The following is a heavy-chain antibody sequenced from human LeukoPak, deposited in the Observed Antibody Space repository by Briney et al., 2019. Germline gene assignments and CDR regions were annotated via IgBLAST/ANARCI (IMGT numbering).Heavy chain of an antibody. Sequence: SETLSLTCAVYGGSFSGYYWSWIRQPPGKGLEWIGEINHSGSTNYNPSLKSRVTISVDTSKNQFSLKLSPVTAADTAVYYCARNARYYGSGSYGMDVWGKGTTVTVSS. CDR2: INHSGST. D-gene: IGHD3-10*01. J-gene: IGHJ6*04. CDR1: GGSFSGYY. CDR3: ARNARYYGSGSYGMDV. V-gene: IGHV4-34*01.